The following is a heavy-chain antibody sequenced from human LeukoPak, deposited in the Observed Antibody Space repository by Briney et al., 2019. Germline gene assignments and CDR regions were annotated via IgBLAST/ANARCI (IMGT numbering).Heavy chain of an antibody. D-gene: IGHD2-15*01. J-gene: IGHJ3*02. CDR1: GASIRSGDYY. CDR3: ARDCSGGSCYGAFDI. Sequence: PSQTLSLTCTVSGASIRSGDYYWSWIRQPPGKGLEWIGYIYDSGSTYYNPSLKSRITISVDTSENRFSLKLSSVTAKDTAVYYCARDCSGGSCYGAFDIWGQGTMVTVSS. CDR2: IYDSGST. V-gene: IGHV4-30-4*01.